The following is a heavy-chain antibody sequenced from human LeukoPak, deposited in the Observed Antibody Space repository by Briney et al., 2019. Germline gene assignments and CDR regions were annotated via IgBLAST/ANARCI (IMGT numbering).Heavy chain of an antibody. V-gene: IGHV1-8*01. D-gene: IGHD4-23*01. CDR3: ARDYGGNSGWFDP. Sequence: ASVKVSCKASGYTLTNYDINWVRQATGQGLEWMGWMKPKSGETGYAEKFQGRATMTRDTSINTAYMELSGLTSEDTAVYYCARDYGGNSGWFDPWGQGTLVTVSS. CDR1: GYTLTNYD. CDR2: MKPKSGET. J-gene: IGHJ5*02.